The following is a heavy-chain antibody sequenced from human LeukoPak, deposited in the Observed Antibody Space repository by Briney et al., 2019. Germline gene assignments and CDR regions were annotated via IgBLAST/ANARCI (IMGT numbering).Heavy chain of an antibody. Sequence: TGRSLRLSRAASGFTFSSYALHWVRQAPGKGLEWVALISYDGSNKYYADSVKGRFTISRDNSKNTLYLQMNSLRAEDTAVYYCARDQKAATQTFEFDIWGQGTMVTVSS. V-gene: IGHV3-30*04. CDR2: ISYDGSNK. J-gene: IGHJ3*02. D-gene: IGHD2-15*01. CDR1: GFTFSSYA. CDR3: ARDQKAATQTFEFDI.